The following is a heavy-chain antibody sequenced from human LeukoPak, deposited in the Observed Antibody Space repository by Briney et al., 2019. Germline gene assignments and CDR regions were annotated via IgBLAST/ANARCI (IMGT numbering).Heavy chain of an antibody. CDR2: INPNRGGT. D-gene: IGHD3-22*01. CDR3: ARDPFSDYYDSSGYYDY. V-gene: IGHV1-2*06. J-gene: IGHJ4*02. CDR1: GYTFTGYY. Sequence: ASVNVSCKASGYTFTGYYMHWVRQAPGQGLEWMGRINPNRGGTNYAQKFQGRVTMTRDTSISTAYMELSRLRSDDTAVYYCARDPFSDYYDSSGYYDYWGQGTLVTVSS.